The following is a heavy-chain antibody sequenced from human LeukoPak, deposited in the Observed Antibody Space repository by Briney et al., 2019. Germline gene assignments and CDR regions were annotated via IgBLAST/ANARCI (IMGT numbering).Heavy chain of an antibody. CDR3: ARRYCSGSSCYGNFDY. CDR1: GFTFSDYY. V-gene: IGHV3-11*04. Sequence: PGGSLRLSCAASGFTFSDYYMSWIRQAPGKGLEWVSYISSSNTIYYADSVKGRFTISRDNAKNSLYLQMNSLGAEDTAVYYCARRYCSGSSCYGNFDYWGQGTLVTVSS. J-gene: IGHJ4*02. CDR2: ISSSNTI. D-gene: IGHD2-15*01.